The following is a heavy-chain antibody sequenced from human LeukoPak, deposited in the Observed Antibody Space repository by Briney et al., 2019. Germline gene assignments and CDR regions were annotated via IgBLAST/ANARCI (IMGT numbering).Heavy chain of an antibody. V-gene: IGHV4-39*07. J-gene: IGHJ4*02. CDR1: GGSISSSSYY. CDR2: IYYSGST. CDR3: ARVRTNVVTVDY. Sequence: SETPSLTCTVSGGSISSSSYYWGWTRQPPGKGLEWIGSIYYSGSTYYNPSLKSRVTISVDTSKNQFSLKLSSVTAADTAVYYCARVRTNVVTVDYWGQGTLVTVSS. D-gene: IGHD2-8*01.